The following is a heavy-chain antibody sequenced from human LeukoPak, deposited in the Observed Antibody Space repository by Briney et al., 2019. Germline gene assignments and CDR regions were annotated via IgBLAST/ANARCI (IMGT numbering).Heavy chain of an antibody. CDR2: IYYSGST. V-gene: IGHV4-39*07. CDR1: GGSISSSSYY. J-gene: IGHJ6*02. D-gene: IGHD3-22*01. Sequence: SETLSLTCTVSGGSISSSSYYWGWIRQPPGKGLEWIGSIYYSGSTYYNPSLKSRVTISVDTSKNQFSLKLSSVTAADTAVYYCARDTSRDYDSSGYQFGQPLAYGMDVWGQGTTVTVSS. CDR3: ARDTSRDYDSSGYQFGQPLAYGMDV.